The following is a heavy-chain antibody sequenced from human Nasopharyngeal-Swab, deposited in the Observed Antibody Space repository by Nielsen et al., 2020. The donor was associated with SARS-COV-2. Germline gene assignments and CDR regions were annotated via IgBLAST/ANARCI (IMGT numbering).Heavy chain of an antibody. Sequence: GESLKISCEASGYNFANYWIGWVRETPGKGLEWIGSVYPADSDTRYSPSFQGHVTISADKSISTAYLQWSSLKASDTAMYYCARQYCGGDCDFDYWGQGTLVTVSS. CDR3: ARQYCGGDCDFDY. V-gene: IGHV5-51*01. D-gene: IGHD2-21*01. CDR2: VYPADSDT. CDR1: GYNFANYW. J-gene: IGHJ4*02.